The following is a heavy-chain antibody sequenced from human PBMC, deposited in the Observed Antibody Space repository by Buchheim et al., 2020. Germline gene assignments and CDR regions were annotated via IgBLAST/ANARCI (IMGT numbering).Heavy chain of an antibody. V-gene: IGHV3-11*06. D-gene: IGHD6-13*01. Sequence: QVQLMESGGGLVKPGGSLRLSCAASGFTLSDYYMNWIRQAPGKGLEWVSYITSGSTNTKYADSVKGRFTISRDDAKKTLFQQLNSLRVEDTAVYYCAREVGYSSSRPFDTWGQGTL. J-gene: IGHJ4*02. CDR1: GFTLSDYY. CDR2: ITSGSTNT. CDR3: AREVGYSSSRPFDT.